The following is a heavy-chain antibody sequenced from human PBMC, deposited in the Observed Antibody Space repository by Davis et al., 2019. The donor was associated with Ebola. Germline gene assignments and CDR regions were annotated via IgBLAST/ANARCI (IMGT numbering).Heavy chain of an antibody. Sequence: PGGSLRLSCAASGFTFSSYSMNWVRQAPGKGLEWVSYISSSSSTIYYADSVKGRFTISRDNAKNSLYLQMNSLRAEDTAVYYCARFAAAGAYYYYGMDVWGQGTTVTVSS. CDR3: ARFAAAGAYYYYGMDV. CDR2: ISSSSSTI. CDR1: GFTFSSYS. V-gene: IGHV3-48*04. J-gene: IGHJ6*02. D-gene: IGHD6-13*01.